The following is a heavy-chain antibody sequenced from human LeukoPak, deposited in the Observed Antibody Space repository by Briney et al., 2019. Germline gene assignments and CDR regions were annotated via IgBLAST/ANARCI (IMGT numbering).Heavy chain of an antibody. V-gene: IGHV1-69*05. CDR2: IIPIFGTA. CDR1: GYTFTSYD. CDR3: ASGITIFGVVMSYYYMDV. J-gene: IGHJ6*03. Sequence: GASVKVSCKASGYTFTSYDINWVRQAPGQGLEWMGGIIPIFGTANYAQKFQGRVTITTDESTSTAYMELSSLRSEDTAVYYCASGITIFGVVMSYYYMDVWGKGTTVTVSS. D-gene: IGHD3-3*01.